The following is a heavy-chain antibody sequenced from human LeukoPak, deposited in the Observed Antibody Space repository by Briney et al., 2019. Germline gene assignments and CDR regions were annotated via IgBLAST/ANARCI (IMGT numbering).Heavy chain of an antibody. CDR3: ARSIQLWLYWYFDL. CDR1: GGSISSSSYY. Sequence: SETLSLTCTVSGGSISSSSYYWGWIRQPPGKGLEWIGSIYYSGSTYYNPSLKSRVTISVDTSKNQFSLKLSSVTAADTAVYYCARSIQLWLYWYFDLWGRGTLVTVSS. D-gene: IGHD5-18*01. J-gene: IGHJ2*01. CDR2: IYYSGST. V-gene: IGHV4-39*01.